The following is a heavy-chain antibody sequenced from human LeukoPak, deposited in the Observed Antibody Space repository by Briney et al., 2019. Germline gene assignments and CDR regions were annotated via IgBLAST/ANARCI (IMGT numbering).Heavy chain of an antibody. Sequence: LGESLEISCKGSGYSFTSYWINWVRQMPGKGLEWMGRIDPDGSYTNYSPSFQGRVTISVDKSISTAYLQWSSLKASDTAMYYCATAYDSSGHDAFDIWGQGAMVTVSS. CDR3: ATAYDSSGHDAFDI. CDR2: IDPDGSYT. J-gene: IGHJ3*02. D-gene: IGHD3-22*01. CDR1: GYSFTSYW. V-gene: IGHV5-10-1*01.